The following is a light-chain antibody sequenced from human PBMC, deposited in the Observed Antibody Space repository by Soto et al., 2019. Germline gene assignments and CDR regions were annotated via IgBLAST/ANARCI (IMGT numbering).Light chain of an antibody. CDR3: QQYKKWPPWT. V-gene: IGKV3-15*01. CDR1: EYVNNN. Sequence: EIVMTQSPANLSVSPGERAMLSCRASEYVNNNLAWYQQKPGQAPRLLIFGASTRATDTPARFSGSGSGTEFTLTISSPQSANSAVYYRQQYKKWPPWTFGQGTKVEIK. J-gene: IGKJ1*01. CDR2: GAS.